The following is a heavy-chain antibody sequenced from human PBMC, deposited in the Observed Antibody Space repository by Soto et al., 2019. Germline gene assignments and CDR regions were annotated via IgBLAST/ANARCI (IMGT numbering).Heavy chain of an antibody. CDR2: ISSSSSYI. CDR3: ARDLPVPDYYYDSSGYYSRGFDY. Sequence: EVQLVESGGGLVKTGGSLRLSCAASGFTFSSYSMNWVRQAQGKGLEWVSSISSSSSYIYYADSVKGRLTISRDNAKNSLYLQMNSLRAEDTAVYYCARDLPVPDYYYDSSGYYSRGFDYWGQGTLVTVSS. V-gene: IGHV3-21*01. CDR1: GFTFSSYS. D-gene: IGHD3-22*01. J-gene: IGHJ4*02.